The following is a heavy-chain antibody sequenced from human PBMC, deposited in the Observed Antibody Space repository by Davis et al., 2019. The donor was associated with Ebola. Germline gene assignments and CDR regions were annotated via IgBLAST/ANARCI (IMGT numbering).Heavy chain of an antibody. V-gene: IGHV4-39*01. CDR1: GGSISSSSYY. D-gene: IGHD3-3*01. J-gene: IGHJ4*02. CDR2: IYHSGST. Sequence: PSETLSLTCTVSGGSISSSSYYWGWIRQPPGKGLEWTGSIYHSGSTYYNPSLKSRVTISVDTSKNQFSLKLSSVTAADTAVYYCARHGDDFWSGYYTYWGQGTLVTVSS. CDR3: ARHGDDFWSGYYTY.